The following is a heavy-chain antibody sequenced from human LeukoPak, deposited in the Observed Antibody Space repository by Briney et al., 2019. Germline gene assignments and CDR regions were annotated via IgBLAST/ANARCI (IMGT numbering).Heavy chain of an antibody. V-gene: IGHV3-21*01. CDR2: ISSSSSYI. Sequence: GGSLRLSCAASGFTFSSYSMNWVRQAPGKGLEWVSSISSSSSYIYYADSVKGRFTISRDNAKNSLYLQMNSLRAEDTAVYYCARDILTGYPLFDYWGQGTLVTVSS. CDR1: GFTFSSYS. D-gene: IGHD3-9*01. J-gene: IGHJ4*02. CDR3: ARDILTGYPLFDY.